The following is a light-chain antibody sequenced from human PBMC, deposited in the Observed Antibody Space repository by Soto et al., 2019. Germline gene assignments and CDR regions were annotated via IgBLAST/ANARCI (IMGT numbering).Light chain of an antibody. CDR1: QSVSNNY. CDR2: GAS. V-gene: IGKV3-20*01. Sequence: EIVLTQSPGTLSLSPGERATLSCRASQSVSNNYLAWYQQKPGQAPRLLIYGASNRATGIPDRFSGSGSGTDFTLTISRLEPEDFATYYCLQDYNYPQTFGQGTKVEIK. J-gene: IGKJ1*01. CDR3: LQDYNYPQT.